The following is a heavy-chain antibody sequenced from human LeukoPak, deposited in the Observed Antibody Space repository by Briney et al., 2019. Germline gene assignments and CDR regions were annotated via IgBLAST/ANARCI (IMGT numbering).Heavy chain of an antibody. J-gene: IGHJ6*02. V-gene: IGHV3-48*04. CDR3: AREHGGDLTGSYYGMDV. CDR2: ISSSSSTI. CDR1: GFTFSSYS. Sequence: GGSLRLSCAASGFTFSSYSMNWVRQAPGKGLEWVSYISSSSSTIYYADSVKGRFTISRDNAKNSLYLQMNSLRAEDTAVYYCAREHGGDLTGSYYGMDVWGQGTTVTVSS. D-gene: IGHD2-21*02.